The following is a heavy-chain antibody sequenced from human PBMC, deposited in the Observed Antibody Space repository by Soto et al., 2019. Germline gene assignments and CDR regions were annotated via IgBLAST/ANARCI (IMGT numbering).Heavy chain of an antibody. J-gene: IGHJ4*02. CDR1: GFTFSSYG. D-gene: IGHD3-10*01. V-gene: IGHV3-30*03. CDR2: ISYDGSKK. Sequence: GGSLRLSCAASGFTFSSYGMHWVRQAPGKGLEWVAVISYDGSKKYYADSVKGRFTISRDNSKNTLYLQMNSLRVEDTAIYYCARRGDASGSYFDFWGQGTLVTVSS. CDR3: ARRGDASGSYFDF.